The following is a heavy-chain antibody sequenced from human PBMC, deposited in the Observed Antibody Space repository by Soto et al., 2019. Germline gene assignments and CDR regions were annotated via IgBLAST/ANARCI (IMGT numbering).Heavy chain of an antibody. V-gene: IGHV3-21*01. D-gene: IGHD1-1*01. Sequence: GGSLRLSCAASGFTFSSYSMNWVRQAPGKGLEWVSSISSSGSYIYYADSVKGRFTISRDNAKNSLYLQMNSLRAEDTAVYYCASSAQEMEFDYWGQGTLVTVSS. CDR1: GFTFSSYS. J-gene: IGHJ4*02. CDR2: ISSSGSYI. CDR3: ASSAQEMEFDY.